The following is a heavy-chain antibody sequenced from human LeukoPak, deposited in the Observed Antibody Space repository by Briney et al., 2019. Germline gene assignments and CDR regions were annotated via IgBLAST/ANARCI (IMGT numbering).Heavy chain of an antibody. CDR2: ISSSSSYI. CDR3: ARDGWNHDAFDI. CDR1: GFTFSSYS. D-gene: IGHD1-1*01. J-gene: IGHJ3*02. V-gene: IGHV3-21*01. Sequence: PGGSLRLSCAASGFTFSSYSMNWVRQAPGKGLEWVSSISSSSSYIYYADSVKGRFTISRDNAKNSLYLQMNSLRAEDTAVYYCARDGWNHDAFDIWGQGTMVTVSS.